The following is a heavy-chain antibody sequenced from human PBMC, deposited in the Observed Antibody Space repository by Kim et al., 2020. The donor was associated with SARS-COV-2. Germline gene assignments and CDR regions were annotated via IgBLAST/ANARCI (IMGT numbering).Heavy chain of an antibody. Sequence: GGSLRLSCAASGFTFSSYGMHWVRQAPGKGLEWVAVISYDGSNKYYADSVKGRFTISRDNSKNTLYLQMNSLRAEDTAVYYCAKPSCGGDCYFGVDVWGKGTTVTVSS. CDR3: AKPSCGGDCYFGVDV. V-gene: IGHV3-30*18. J-gene: IGHJ6*04. D-gene: IGHD2-21*01. CDR2: ISYDGSNK. CDR1: GFTFSSYG.